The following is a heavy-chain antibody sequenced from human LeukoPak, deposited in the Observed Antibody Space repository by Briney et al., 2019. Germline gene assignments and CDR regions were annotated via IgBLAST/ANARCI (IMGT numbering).Heavy chain of an antibody. D-gene: IGHD5-24*01. Sequence: GGSLRLSCAASGFTFSSYGMHWVRQDPGKWLEWVAIIKPDGSEKYYVDSVKGRFTISRDNAENSLFLQMNGLRPEDTAVFYCARGQYTDGLSYWGQGTLVTVSS. V-gene: IGHV3-7*03. CDR3: ARGQYTDGLSY. CDR2: IKPDGSEK. J-gene: IGHJ4*02. CDR1: GFTFSSYG.